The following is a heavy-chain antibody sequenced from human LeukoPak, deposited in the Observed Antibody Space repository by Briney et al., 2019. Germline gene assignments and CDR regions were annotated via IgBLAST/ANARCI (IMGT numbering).Heavy chain of an antibody. CDR1: GYSISSGNYY. D-gene: IGHD1-26*01. Sequence: PSGTLSLTCTVSGYSISSGNYYWGWIRQPPGKGLEWIGTTYYSGNTYYKPSLMSRVTISIDTSKNDFSLKVTSVTAADTAMYYCALLGNSGSYVESWGQGTLVTVSS. J-gene: IGHJ4*02. CDR2: TYYSGNT. V-gene: IGHV4-39*07. CDR3: ALLGNSGSYVES.